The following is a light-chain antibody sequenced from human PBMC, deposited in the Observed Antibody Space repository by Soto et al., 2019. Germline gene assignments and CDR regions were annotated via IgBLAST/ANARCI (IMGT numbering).Light chain of an antibody. V-gene: IGKV4-1*01. CDR3: QQYFTSPWT. J-gene: IGKJ1*01. CDR2: WAS. Sequence: DIVMTQSPDSLAVSLGERATFNCKSSQSILDRSKNKYYLAWYQQKSGQPPKLLIYWASLREPGVPDRFTGSGSGTDFTLTISSLQAEDVAVYYGQQYFTSPWTFGQGTKGEI. CDR1: QSILDRSKNKYY.